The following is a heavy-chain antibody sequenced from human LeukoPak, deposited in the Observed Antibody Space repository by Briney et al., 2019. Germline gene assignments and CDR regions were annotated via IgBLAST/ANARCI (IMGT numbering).Heavy chain of an antibody. D-gene: IGHD2-2*01. CDR3: ARRYCSTCPTGHAFDL. V-gene: IGHV3-53*01. CDR2: LSSGDNT. CDR1: GFSVSYYY. Sequence: PGGSLRLSRAASGFSVSYYYMSWVRQAPGRGLEWVLALSSGDNTHYADSVNGRFTISRDNSKNTLYLQLNSLRAEDTAVYYCARRYCSTCPTGHAFDLWGQGTMVTVSS. J-gene: IGHJ3*01.